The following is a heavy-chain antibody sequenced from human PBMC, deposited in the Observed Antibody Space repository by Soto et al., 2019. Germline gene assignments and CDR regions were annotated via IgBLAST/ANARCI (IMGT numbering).Heavy chain of an antibody. J-gene: IGHJ4*02. V-gene: IGHV3-48*02. CDR2: ISSSSSTI. D-gene: IGHD6-19*01. CDR1: GFTFSSYT. Sequence: EVQLVESGGGLVQPGGSLRLSCAASGFTFSSYTMNWVRQAPGKGLEWVSYISSSSSTIYYADSVKGRFTISRDNAKNSLYLQMNSLIDEDTAVYYCAREGGIAVAGTSGDYWGQGTLVTVSS. CDR3: AREGGIAVAGTSGDY.